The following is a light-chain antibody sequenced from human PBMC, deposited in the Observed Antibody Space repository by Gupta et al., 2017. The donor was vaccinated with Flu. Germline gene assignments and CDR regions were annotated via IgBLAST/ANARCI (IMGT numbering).Light chain of an antibody. Sequence: QSALTQPRSVSGSPGQSVTIPCTGTSSDVGAYNDVSWYQQLPGKAPKLMIYDVSKRPSGVPDRYSGSKSGNTASLTISGLQADDEADYYCSSRAGSFTYVFGTGTIVTVL. CDR2: DVS. J-gene: IGLJ1*01. V-gene: IGLV2-11*01. CDR1: SSDVGAYND. CDR3: SSRAGSFTYV.